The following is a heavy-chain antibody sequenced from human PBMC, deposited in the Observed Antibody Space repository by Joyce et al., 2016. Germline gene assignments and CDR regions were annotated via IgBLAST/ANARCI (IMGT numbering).Heavy chain of an antibody. CDR2: INTRDGHT. CDR3: AREASEQELVWWLDP. J-gene: IGHJ5*02. CDR1: GYIFITHW. D-gene: IGHD6-13*01. V-gene: IGHV1-46*03. Sequence: QVQLVQSGAEVKKPGASVTVSCKASGYIFITHWVHWVRQAPGQGLEWMGIINTRDGHTFYAQKFQGRFSLTRDTSTSTVNMDLSSLKSEDTAVYYCAREASEQELVWWLDPWGQGTLVTVSS.